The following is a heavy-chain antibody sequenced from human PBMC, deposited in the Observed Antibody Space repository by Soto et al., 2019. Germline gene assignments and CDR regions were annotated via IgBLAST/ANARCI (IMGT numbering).Heavy chain of an antibody. V-gene: IGHV4-4*07. CDR1: GDSFSNYY. D-gene: IGHD2-2*01. J-gene: IGHJ5*02. Sequence: QVQLQESGPGLVKPSETLSLSCTVSGDSFSNYYCNWVRKSAGKGLEWIGRIYPTRSTTYNPSLKSRLTMSVDTSKNQFSLRLTSMTAADTAVYYCATGRSEVVPGAMDTWGQGTLVTVSS. CDR3: ATGRSEVVPGAMDT. CDR2: IYPTRST.